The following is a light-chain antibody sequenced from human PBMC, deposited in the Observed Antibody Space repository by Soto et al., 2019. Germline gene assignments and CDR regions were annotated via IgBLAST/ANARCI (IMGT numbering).Light chain of an antibody. CDR1: SSNIGSKT. Sequence: QSVLTQPPSASGTPGQRVTISCSGSSSNIGSKTVNWYQQLPGTAPKLLIYSSNQRPSGVPDRFSGSKSGTSASLAISGLQSEDEADYYCAAWDDSLSGVVFGGGTRSPS. J-gene: IGLJ2*01. V-gene: IGLV1-44*01. CDR2: SSN. CDR3: AAWDDSLSGVV.